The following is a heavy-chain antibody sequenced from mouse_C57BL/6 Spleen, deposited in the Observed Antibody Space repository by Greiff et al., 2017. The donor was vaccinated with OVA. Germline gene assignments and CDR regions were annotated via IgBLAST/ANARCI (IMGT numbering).Heavy chain of an antibody. Sequence: QVQLKESGPELVKPGASVKISCKASGYAFSSSWMNWVKQRPGKGLEWIGRIYPGDGDTNYNGKFKGKATLTADKSSSTAYMQLSSLTSEDSAVYFCAREAQARGFWFAYWGQGTLVTVSA. CDR1: GYAFSSSW. D-gene: IGHD3-2*02. CDR3: AREAQARGFWFAY. CDR2: IYPGDGDT. J-gene: IGHJ3*01. V-gene: IGHV1-82*01.